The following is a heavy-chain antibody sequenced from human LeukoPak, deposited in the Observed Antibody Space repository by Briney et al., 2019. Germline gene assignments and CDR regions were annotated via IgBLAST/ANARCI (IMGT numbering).Heavy chain of an antibody. CDR1: GFTFSSYS. J-gene: IGHJ6*03. CDR3: ARGSESVPSGDMDV. Sequence: PGGSLRLSCAASGFTFSSYSMNWVRQAPGKGLEWVSSISSSSSYIYYADSVKGRFTISRDNAKNSLYLQMNSLRAEDTAVYYCARGSESVPSGDMDVWGKGTTVTISS. V-gene: IGHV3-21*01. CDR2: ISSSSSYI. D-gene: IGHD1-14*01.